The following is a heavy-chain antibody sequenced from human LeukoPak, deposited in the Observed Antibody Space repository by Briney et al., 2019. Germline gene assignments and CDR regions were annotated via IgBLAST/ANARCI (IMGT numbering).Heavy chain of an antibody. V-gene: IGHV4-31*03. CDR3: AIVDSGRLDY. D-gene: IGHD7-27*01. CDR2: IYYSGST. CDR1: GGSISSGGYS. Sequence: PSETLSLTCTVSGGSISSGGYSWSWIRQHPGKGLEWIGYIYYSGSTYYNPSSKNRVTIAVYKAKNQFSLKLSSVTAADTAVYYCAIVDSGRLDYWGQGTLVTVSS. J-gene: IGHJ4*02.